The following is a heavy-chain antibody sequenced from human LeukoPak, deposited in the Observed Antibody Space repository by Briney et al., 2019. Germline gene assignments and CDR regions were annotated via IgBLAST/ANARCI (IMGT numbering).Heavy chain of an antibody. J-gene: IGHJ4*02. CDR1: GFIFSSHG. CDR2: ITGSGGST. V-gene: IGHV3-23*01. D-gene: IGHD3-3*01. CDR3: ARDERLLSFLK. Sequence: GGSLRLSCAASGFIFSSHGMSWVRQAPGKGLEWVSGITGSGGSTYYADSVKGRFTISRDNSKNTLYLQMNSLRAEDTAIYYCARDERLLSFLKWGQGTLVTVSS.